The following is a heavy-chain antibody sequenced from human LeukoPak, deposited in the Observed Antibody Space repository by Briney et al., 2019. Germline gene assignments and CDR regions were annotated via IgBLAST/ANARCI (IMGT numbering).Heavy chain of an antibody. V-gene: IGHV4-61*02. CDR1: GGSISSGSYY. CDR2: IYTSGST. Sequence: PSQTLSLTCTVSGGSISSGSYYWSWIRQPAGKGLEWIGRIYTSGSTNYNPSLKSRVTISVDTSKNQFSLKLSSVTAADTAVYYCARVKNIGAFDMWGQGTKVTVSS. CDR3: ARVKNIGAFDM. D-gene: IGHD2/OR15-2a*01. J-gene: IGHJ3*02.